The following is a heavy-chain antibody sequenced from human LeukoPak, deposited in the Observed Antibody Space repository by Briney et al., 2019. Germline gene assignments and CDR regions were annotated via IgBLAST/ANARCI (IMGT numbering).Heavy chain of an antibody. D-gene: IGHD3-3*01. V-gene: IGHV4-34*01. CDR2: INHSGST. Sequence: PSETLSLTCAVSGGSFSGYYYSWIRQPPRQGLELIGEINHSGSTNYNPCIKSRVTISVDTSKNQFSLKLSSVTAADTAVYYCACLYDFWSGPYYYWGQGTLVTVSS. J-gene: IGHJ4*02. CDR3: ACLYDFWSGPYYY. CDR1: GGSFSGYY.